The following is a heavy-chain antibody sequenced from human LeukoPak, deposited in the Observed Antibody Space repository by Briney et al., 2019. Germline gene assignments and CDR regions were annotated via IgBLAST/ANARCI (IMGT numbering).Heavy chain of an antibody. CDR1: GFVFSKYW. D-gene: IGHD2-2*01. J-gene: IGHJ4*02. Sequence: GGSLRLSCAASGFVFSKYWMHWVRQAPGKGLVWVSRINPEETTINYADSVKGRFTISRDNSKNTLYLQMNSLRAEDTAVYYCAKTAALYYFDYWGQGTLVTVSS. CDR3: AKTAALYYFDY. CDR2: INPEETTI. V-gene: IGHV3-74*01.